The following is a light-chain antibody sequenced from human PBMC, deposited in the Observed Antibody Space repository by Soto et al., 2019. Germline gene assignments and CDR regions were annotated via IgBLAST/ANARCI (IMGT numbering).Light chain of an antibody. CDR3: LQLNTYPWT. CDR2: AAS. CDR1: QVITND. J-gene: IGKJ1*01. Sequence: IPMTQSPSSLSASVGDRLSITCRASQVITNDLGWYQQKPGKAPKRLTYAASTLQSGVPSRFSGSGSGTEFTLTISSLQPEDVATYYCLQLNTYPWTFGQGTKVEIK. V-gene: IGKV1-17*01.